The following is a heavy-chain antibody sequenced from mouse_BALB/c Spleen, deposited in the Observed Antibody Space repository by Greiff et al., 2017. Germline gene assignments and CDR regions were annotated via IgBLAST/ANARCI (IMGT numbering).Heavy chain of an antibody. V-gene: IGHV1-54*01. CDR2: INPGSGGT. J-gene: IGHJ1*01. CDR3: ARRDGNYEYFDV. Sequence: QVHVKQSGAELVRPGTSVKVSCKASGYAFTNYLIEWVKQRPGQGLEWIGVINPGSGGTNYNEKFKGKATLTADKSSSTAYMQLSSLTSDDSAVYFCARRDGNYEYFDVWGAGTTVTVSS. D-gene: IGHD2-1*01. CDR1: GYAFTNYL.